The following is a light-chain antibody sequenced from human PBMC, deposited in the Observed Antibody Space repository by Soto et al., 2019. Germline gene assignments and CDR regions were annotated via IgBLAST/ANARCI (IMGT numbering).Light chain of an antibody. Sequence: EIVLTQSPGTLSLSPGERATLSCRASQSVSRTYLAWYQQKPVQAPRLLIYATSSRATGIPDRFSGSGSGTEFTLTISSLQSEDFAVYYCQQYDSWPLTFGGGTKVEIK. CDR3: QQYDSWPLT. J-gene: IGKJ4*01. CDR1: QSVSRTY. V-gene: IGKV3-20*01. CDR2: ATS.